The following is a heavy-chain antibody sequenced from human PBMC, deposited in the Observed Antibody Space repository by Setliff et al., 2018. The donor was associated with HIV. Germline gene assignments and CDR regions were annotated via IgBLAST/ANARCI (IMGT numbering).Heavy chain of an antibody. CDR1: GYIFTSYG. V-gene: IGHV1-18*01. CDR3: AREWRTAMVKYYFDY. CDR2: ISGNNGKT. D-gene: IGHD5-18*01. Sequence: GASVKVSCKASGYIFTSYGISWVRRAPGQGLEWMGWISGNNGKTNYAQNFQGRVTVTTDTSTSTVYMELRSLRSDDTAVYYCAREWRTAMVKYYFDYWGRGTLVT. J-gene: IGHJ4*02.